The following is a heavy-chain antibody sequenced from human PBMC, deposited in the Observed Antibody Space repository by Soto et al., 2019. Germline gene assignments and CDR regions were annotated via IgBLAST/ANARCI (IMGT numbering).Heavy chain of an antibody. D-gene: IGHD3-3*01. J-gene: IGHJ4*02. CDR3: ARIAFWSGYSYFDY. Sequence: EVQLVESGGGLVQPGGSLRLSCAASGFTFSSYEMNWDRQAPGKGLEWVSYISSSGSTIYYADSVKGRFTISRDNAKNSLYLQMNSLRAEDTAVYYCARIAFWSGYSYFDYWGQGTLVTVSS. CDR1: GFTFSSYE. CDR2: ISSSGSTI. V-gene: IGHV3-48*03.